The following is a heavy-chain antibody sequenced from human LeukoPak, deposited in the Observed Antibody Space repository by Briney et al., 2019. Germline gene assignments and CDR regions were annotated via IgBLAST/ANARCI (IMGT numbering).Heavy chain of an antibody. V-gene: IGHV1-2*02. J-gene: IGHJ4*02. CDR2: INPNSGDT. CDR3: ARSGQQLAQAY. D-gene: IGHD6-13*01. Sequence: ASVKVSCKASGYTFTSYYMHWVRQAPRQGLEWMGWINPNSGDTNYAQKFQGRVTMTRDTSISTAYMDLSRLTSDDTAVYYCARSGQQLAQAYWGQGTLVTVSS. CDR1: GYTFTSYY.